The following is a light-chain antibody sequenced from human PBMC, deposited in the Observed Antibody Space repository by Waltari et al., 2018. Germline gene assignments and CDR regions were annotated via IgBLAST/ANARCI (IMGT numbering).Light chain of an antibody. Sequence: EIVLTQSPATLPLSPVERVTLSCRASQSVSTYFAWYQQKPGLAPRLLIYDASTWATGIPARFSGSGSGTDFTLTISSLEPEDFAVYYCQQRSNWPLTFGGGTKVELK. V-gene: IGKV3-11*01. CDR1: QSVSTY. J-gene: IGKJ4*01. CDR3: QQRSNWPLT. CDR2: DAS.